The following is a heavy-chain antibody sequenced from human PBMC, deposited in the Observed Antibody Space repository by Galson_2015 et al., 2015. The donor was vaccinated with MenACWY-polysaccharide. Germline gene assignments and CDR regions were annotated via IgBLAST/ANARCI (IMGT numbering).Heavy chain of an antibody. V-gene: IGHV1-18*01. Sequence: SVKVSCKASGYTFTSYGISWVRQAPGQGLEWMGWISAYNGNTNYAQKLQGRVTMTTDTSTSTAYMELRSLRSDDTAVYYCARDPVGGSSPPGGFDPWGQGTLVTVSS. CDR2: ISAYNGNT. CDR1: GYTFTSYG. J-gene: IGHJ5*02. CDR3: ARDPVGGSSPPGGFDP. D-gene: IGHD1-26*01.